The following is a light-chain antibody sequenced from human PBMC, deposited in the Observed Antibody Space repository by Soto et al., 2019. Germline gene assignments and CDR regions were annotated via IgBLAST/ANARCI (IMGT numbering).Light chain of an antibody. CDR1: QSVGTY. CDR3: QHRANWPLT. J-gene: IGKJ4*01. Sequence: EIVLTQSPSTLSLSPGERATLSCRASQSVGTYLAWYQQKPGQSPRLLIYDASNRATGIPARFSGSGCGTDFSLTISSLEPEDFALSYCQHRANWPLTFGGGTKVEI. CDR2: DAS. V-gene: IGKV3-11*01.